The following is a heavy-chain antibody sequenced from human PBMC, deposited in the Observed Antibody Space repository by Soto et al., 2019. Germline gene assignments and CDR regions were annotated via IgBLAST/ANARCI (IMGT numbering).Heavy chain of an antibody. D-gene: IGHD2-15*01. CDR2: IYYSGST. CDR3: GTRSGGNFDY. V-gene: IGHV4-59*01. Sequence: SETLSLTCTVSGGSIGGYYGSWIRQPPGKGLEWIGYIYYSGSTNYNPSLKSRVTISEDTSKNQFSLKLTDVTAADSAVYYCGTRSGGNFDYWGQGTLVTVSS. J-gene: IGHJ4*02. CDR1: GGSIGGYY.